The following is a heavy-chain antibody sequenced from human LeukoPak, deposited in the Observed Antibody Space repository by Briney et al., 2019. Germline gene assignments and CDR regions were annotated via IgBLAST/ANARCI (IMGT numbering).Heavy chain of an antibody. CDR1: GYTFTSYD. Sequence: ASVKVSCKASGYTFTSYDISWVRQAPGQGLEWMGLISVYNGNTNYAQNLQGRLTMTTDTSTSIAYMELRGLRSDDTAVYYCARDNDWLNGFDIWGQGTMVTVSS. J-gene: IGHJ3*02. CDR3: ARDNDWLNGFDI. V-gene: IGHV1-18*01. D-gene: IGHD3-9*01. CDR2: ISVYNGNT.